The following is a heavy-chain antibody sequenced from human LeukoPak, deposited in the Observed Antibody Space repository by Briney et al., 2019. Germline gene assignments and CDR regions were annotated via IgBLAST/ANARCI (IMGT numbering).Heavy chain of an antibody. CDR1: GFTLSSYG. J-gene: IGHJ4*02. CDR3: ARDHPSRQSINSLSLDY. V-gene: IGHV3-33*08. D-gene: IGHD6-6*01. Sequence: GRSLRLSCAASGFTLSSYGMHWVRQAPGKGLQWVAVIWYDGSSKYYADSVKGRFTISRDNSKNTLYLQMNSLRAEDTAVYYCARDHPSRQSINSLSLDYWGQGTLVTVSS. CDR2: IWYDGSSK.